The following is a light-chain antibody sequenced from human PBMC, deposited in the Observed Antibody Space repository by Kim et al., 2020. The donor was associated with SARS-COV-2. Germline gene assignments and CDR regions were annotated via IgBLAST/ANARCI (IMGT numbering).Light chain of an antibody. V-gene: IGLV2-14*03. CDR1: SSDVGGYNY. J-gene: IGLJ3*02. CDR3: TSYTSSSTFGGV. CDR2: DVS. Sequence: SITISCTGTSSDVGGYNYFSWYQQQPGKAPKLMIYDVSKRPSGVSNRFSGSKSGNTASLAISGLQAEDEADYYCTSYTSSSTFGGVFGGGTQLTVL.